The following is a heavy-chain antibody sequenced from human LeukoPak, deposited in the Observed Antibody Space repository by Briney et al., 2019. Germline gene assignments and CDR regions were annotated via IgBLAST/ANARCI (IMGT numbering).Heavy chain of an antibody. J-gene: IGHJ6*03. CDR3: ARAGTGYSSSWYWYYYYYMDV. D-gene: IGHD6-13*01. CDR2: ISSSGSTI. CDR1: GFTFSTYS. V-gene: IGHV3-48*04. Sequence: GGSLRLSCAASGFTFSTYSMNWVRQAPGRGLEWVSYISSSGSTIYYADSVKGRFTISRDNAKNSLYLQMNSLRAEDTAVYYCARAGTGYSSSWYWYYYYYMDVWGKGTTVTVSS.